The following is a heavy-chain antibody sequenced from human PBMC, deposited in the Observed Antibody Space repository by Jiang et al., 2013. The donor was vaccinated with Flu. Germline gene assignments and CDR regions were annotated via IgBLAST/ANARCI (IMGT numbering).Heavy chain of an antibody. CDR1: GGTFSSYA. CDR2: IIPIFGTA. Sequence: GAEVKKPGSSVKVSCKASGGTFSSYAISWVRQAPGQGLEWMGGIIPIFGTANYAQKFQGRVTITRDTSASTVYMELSSLSSEDTAVYYCARDSRLSSRFYFDYWGQGTLAIVSS. CDR3: ARDSRLSSRFYFDY. J-gene: IGHJ4*02. D-gene: IGHD6-13*01. V-gene: IGHV1-69*05.